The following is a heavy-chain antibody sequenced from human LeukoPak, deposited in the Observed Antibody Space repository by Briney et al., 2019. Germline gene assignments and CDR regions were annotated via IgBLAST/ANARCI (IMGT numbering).Heavy chain of an antibody. CDR3: TRHRPTYCGGDCYPGAFDY. J-gene: IGHJ4*02. V-gene: IGHV3-73*01. CDR2: IRSRANSYAT. D-gene: IGHD2-21*02. CDR1: GFTFSGSA. Sequence: GGSLRLSCAASGFTFSGSAMHWVRQASGKGLEWVGRIRSRANSYATAYAASGKGRFTISRDDSKNTAYLHMNSLRTEDTAVYYCTRHRPTYCGGDCYPGAFDYWGQGTLVTVSS.